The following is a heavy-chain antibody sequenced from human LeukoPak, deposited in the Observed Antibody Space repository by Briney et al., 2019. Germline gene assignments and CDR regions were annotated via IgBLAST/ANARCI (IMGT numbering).Heavy chain of an antibody. CDR2: ISYDGSNK. J-gene: IGHJ6*02. V-gene: IGHV3-30-3*01. D-gene: IGHD5-18*01. CDR1: GFTFSSYA. CDR3: ARLRVQLWLDEGFDYYGMDV. Sequence: GGSLRLSCAASGFTFSSYAMHWVRQAPGKGLEWVAVISYDGSNKYYADSVKGRFTISRDNSKNTLYLQMNSLRAEDTAVYYCARLRVQLWLDEGFDYYGMDVWGQGTTVTVSS.